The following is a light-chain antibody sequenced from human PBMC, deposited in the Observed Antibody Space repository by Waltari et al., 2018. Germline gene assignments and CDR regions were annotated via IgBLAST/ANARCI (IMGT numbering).Light chain of an antibody. CDR2: GGS. CDR1: QSLLHSNGNTY. V-gene: IGKV2-40*01. J-gene: IGKJ4*01. CDR3: VQAITFPLT. Sequence: DIVMTQTPLSLPISPGEPASISCRSSQSLLHSNGNTYLHWYLQKPGQSPQLLIYGGSNRASGVPDRVSGTGSGTDLTLKISKVEAEDVGIYYCVQAITFPLTFGGGTKVEIK.